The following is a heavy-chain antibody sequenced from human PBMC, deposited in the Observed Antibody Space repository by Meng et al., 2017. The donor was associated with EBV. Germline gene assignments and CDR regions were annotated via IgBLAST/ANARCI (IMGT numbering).Heavy chain of an antibody. CDR3: ASESGRGYTPDY. CDR2: LIPMSGAP. Sequence: QGQGGKSGAEGKKPGSSGTVSCKTPGGTFTSDAISWVRQAPGQGLEWMGGLIPMSGAPNYAQKFQGRITITADESTSTHYMDLSSLRSEDTAVYYCASESGRGYTPDYWGQGILVTVSS. V-gene: IGHV1-69*01. CDR1: GGTFTSDA. D-gene: IGHD3-10*01. J-gene: IGHJ4*02.